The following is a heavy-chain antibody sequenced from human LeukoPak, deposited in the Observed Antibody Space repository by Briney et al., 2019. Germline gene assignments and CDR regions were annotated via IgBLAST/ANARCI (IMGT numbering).Heavy chain of an antibody. CDR2: INPNSGGT. V-gene: IGHV1-2*06. D-gene: IGHD4-11*01. CDR3: ARVAYYSNYEGDKDAFDI. J-gene: IGHJ3*02. Sequence: ASVKVSCKASGYTFTGYYMHWVRQAPGQGLEWMGRINPNSGGTNYAQKFQGRVTMTRDTSISTAYMELSRLRSDDTAVYYCARVAYYSNYEGDKDAFDIWGQGTMVTVSS. CDR1: GYTFTGYY.